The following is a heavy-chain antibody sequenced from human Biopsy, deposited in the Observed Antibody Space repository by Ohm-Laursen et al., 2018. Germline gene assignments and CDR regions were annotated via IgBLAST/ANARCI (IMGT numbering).Heavy chain of an antibody. CDR3: ARDPIVGSKADGMDV. D-gene: IGHD1-26*01. CDR2: IWYDGSSE. CDR1: GFTFSVYA. J-gene: IGHJ6*02. Sequence: SRRLSCSASGFTFSVYAMHWVRQAPGKGLEWVAIIWYDGSSEYYADSVKGRFTISRDNSKNTVYLEMNSLRAEDTAVYFCARDPIVGSKADGMDVWGQGTTVTVSS. V-gene: IGHV3-33*01.